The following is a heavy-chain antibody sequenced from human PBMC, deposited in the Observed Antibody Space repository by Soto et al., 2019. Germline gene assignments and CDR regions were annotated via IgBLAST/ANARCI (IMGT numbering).Heavy chain of an antibody. V-gene: IGHV1-18*01. Sequence: QVQLVQSGAEVKKPGASVKVSCKASGYTFTSYGISWVRQAPGQGLEWMGWISAYNGNTNYAQKLQGRVTMTTDTSPSTAYMELRSLRSDDTAVYYCARDYCSSTSCYDHYGMDVWGQGTTVTVSS. CDR3: ARDYCSSTSCYDHYGMDV. D-gene: IGHD2-2*01. CDR1: GYTFTSYG. CDR2: ISAYNGNT. J-gene: IGHJ6*02.